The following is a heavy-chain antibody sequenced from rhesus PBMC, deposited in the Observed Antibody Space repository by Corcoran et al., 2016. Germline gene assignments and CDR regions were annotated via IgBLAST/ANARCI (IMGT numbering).Heavy chain of an antibody. V-gene: IGHV4S9*01. J-gene: IGHJ4*01. CDR1: GGSISDNYY. CDR3: ARDYVLSY. D-gene: IGHD2-2*01. CDR2: MYGRRGTT. Sequence: QVQLQESGPGLVKPSETLSLTCAVSGGSISDNYYWNWIRQSPGKGLDGIGNMYGRRGTTYYNPSRKSRFTPSKDTTKNQFSLKLTSVTAADTAVYYCARDYVLSYWGQGVLVTVSS.